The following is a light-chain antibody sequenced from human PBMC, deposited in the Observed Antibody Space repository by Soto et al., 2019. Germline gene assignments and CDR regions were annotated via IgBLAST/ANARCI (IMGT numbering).Light chain of an antibody. CDR2: DVS. V-gene: IGLV2-14*01. CDR3: SSYTTSNTLV. Sequence: QSALIQPASVSGSPGQSITISCTGTSSDVGGYNFVSWYQQHPGKAPKLMIYDVSNRPSGVSNRFSGSKSGNTASLTISGLQAEDEAYYYCSSYTTSNTLVFGGGTKLTVL. J-gene: IGLJ3*02. CDR1: SSDVGGYNF.